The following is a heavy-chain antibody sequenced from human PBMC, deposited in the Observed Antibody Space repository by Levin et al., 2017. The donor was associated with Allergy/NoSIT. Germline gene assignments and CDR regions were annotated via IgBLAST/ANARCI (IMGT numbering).Heavy chain of an antibody. CDR2: INPNSGGT. D-gene: IGHD3-3*01. CDR3: ARDLVRGAFWSGYYSYYYYGMDV. Sequence: GASVKVSCKASGYTFTGYYMHWVRQAPGQGLEWMGWINPNSGGTNYAQKFQGRVTMTRDTSISTAYMELSRLRSDDTAVYYCARDLVRGAFWSGYYSYYYYGMDVWGQGTTVTVSS. J-gene: IGHJ6*02. CDR1: GYTFTGYY. V-gene: IGHV1-2*02.